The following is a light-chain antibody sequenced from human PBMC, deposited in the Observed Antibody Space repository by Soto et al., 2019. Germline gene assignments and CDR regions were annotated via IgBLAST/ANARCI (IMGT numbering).Light chain of an antibody. CDR2: DVT. CDR3: CSYAGNYIWV. Sequence: QSALTQPRSVSGSPGQSVTISCTGSSSDVGGYNFVSWYQQHPGKAPKLMIYDVTKRPSGVPDRFSGSKSSNTASLTISGLQAEDEADYYCCSYAGNYIWVFGGGTQLTVL. CDR1: SSDVGGYNF. V-gene: IGLV2-11*01. J-gene: IGLJ3*02.